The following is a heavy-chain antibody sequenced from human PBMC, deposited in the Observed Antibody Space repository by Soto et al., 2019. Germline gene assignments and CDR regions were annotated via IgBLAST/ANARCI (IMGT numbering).Heavy chain of an antibody. D-gene: IGHD5-12*01. J-gene: IGHJ4*02. CDR2: TSGSGDTT. CDR3: AKMVHGGYVSYFDS. V-gene: IGHV3-23*01. Sequence: PGGSLRLSCEASGFTFTSYAMSWARQAPGKGLEWVSATSGSGDTTYYADSVKGRFTISRDNSEKRLYLQMNSLRAEDTAVYYCAKMVHGGYVSYFDSWGQGTLVTVSS. CDR1: GFTFTSYA.